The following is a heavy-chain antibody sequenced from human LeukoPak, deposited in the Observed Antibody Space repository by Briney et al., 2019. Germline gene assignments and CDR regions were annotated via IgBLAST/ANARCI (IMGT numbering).Heavy chain of an antibody. CDR3: AKEEYSSGWLDY. V-gene: IGHV3-33*06. CDR2: IWYDGSNK. J-gene: IGHJ4*02. D-gene: IGHD6-19*01. Sequence: GGSLRLSCAASGFTFSSYWMSWVRQAPGKGLEWVAVIWYDGSNKYYADSVKGRFTISRDNSKNTLYLQMNSLRAEDTAVYYCAKEEYSSGWLDYWGQGTLVTVSS. CDR1: GFTFSSYW.